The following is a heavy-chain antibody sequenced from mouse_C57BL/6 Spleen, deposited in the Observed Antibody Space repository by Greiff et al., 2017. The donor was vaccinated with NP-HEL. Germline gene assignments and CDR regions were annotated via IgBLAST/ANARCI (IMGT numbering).Heavy chain of an antibody. CDR3: AKEGSSGYVPFAY. Sequence: VQRVESGPGLVQPSQSLSITCTVSGFSLTSYGVHWVRQSPGKGLEWLGVIWRGGSTDYNAAFMSRLSITKDNSKSQVFFKMNSLQADDTAIYYCAKEGSSGYVPFAYWGQGTLVTVSA. D-gene: IGHD3-2*02. J-gene: IGHJ3*01. V-gene: IGHV2-5*01. CDR2: IWRGGST. CDR1: GFSLTSYG.